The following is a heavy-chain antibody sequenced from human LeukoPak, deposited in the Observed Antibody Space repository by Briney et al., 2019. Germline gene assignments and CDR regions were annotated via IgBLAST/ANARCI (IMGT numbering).Heavy chain of an antibody. CDR1: GXALRTGGVG. CDR3: AHRDGSGPDLDAFDI. CDR2: IYWDEDK. Sequence: TLXLTXTFSGXALRTGGVGVGWIRXXPXXGXXXLXLIYWDEDKRYSPSLKSRLTITKHTSKNQVVLTMTNMDPVDTATYYCAHRDGSGPDLDAFDIWGQGTMVTVSS. V-gene: IGHV2-5*02. J-gene: IGHJ3*02. D-gene: IGHD3-10*01.